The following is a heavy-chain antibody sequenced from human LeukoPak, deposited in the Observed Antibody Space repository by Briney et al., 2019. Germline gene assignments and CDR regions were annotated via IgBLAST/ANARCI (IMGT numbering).Heavy chain of an antibody. J-gene: IGHJ3*02. CDR1: GGSISSGSYY. Sequence: SQTLPLTCTVPGGSISSGSYYWSWIPPPAGKGPESLGRIYTSGSTNYNPSLKSRVTISVDTSKNQFSLKLSSVTAADTAVYYCARDWYYYDSSGYRGWAFDIWGQGTMVTVSS. V-gene: IGHV4-61*02. D-gene: IGHD3-22*01. CDR3: ARDWYYYDSSGYRGWAFDI. CDR2: IYTSGST.